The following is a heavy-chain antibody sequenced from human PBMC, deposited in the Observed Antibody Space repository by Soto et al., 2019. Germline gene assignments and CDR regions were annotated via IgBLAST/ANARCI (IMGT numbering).Heavy chain of an antibody. CDR1: GYTFTSYG. J-gene: IGHJ6*03. CDR3: GRVASSCSGGSCYWGYYYYMDV. Sequence: ASVKVSCKASGYTFTSYGISWVRQAPGQGLEWMGWISAYNGNTNYAQKLQGRVTMTTDTSTSTAYMELRSLRSDDTAVYYCGRVASSCSGGSCYWGYYYYMDVWGKGTTVTVSS. V-gene: IGHV1-18*01. CDR2: ISAYNGNT. D-gene: IGHD2-15*01.